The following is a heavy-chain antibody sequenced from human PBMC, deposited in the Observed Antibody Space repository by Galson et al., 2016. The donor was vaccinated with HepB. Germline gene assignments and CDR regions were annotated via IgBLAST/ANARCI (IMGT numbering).Heavy chain of an antibody. J-gene: IGHJ5*02. CDR2: ISYSWNT. V-gene: IGHV4-31*03. CDR1: GGSISSGSYF. Sequence: TLSLTCTVSGGSISSGSYFWGWVRQHPGKGLEWIGYISYSWNTHYNPSLRSRVTISADTPKNQFSLKVSSATAADTAVYFCARQYNMIFDPWGQGTLVTVSS. CDR3: ARQYNMIFDP. D-gene: IGHD1-1*01.